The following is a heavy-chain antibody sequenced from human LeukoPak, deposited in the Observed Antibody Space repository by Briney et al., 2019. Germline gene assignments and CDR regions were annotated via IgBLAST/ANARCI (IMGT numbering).Heavy chain of an antibody. J-gene: IGHJ4*02. Sequence: PSETLSLTCTVSGGSISSYYWSWIRQPPWKGLEWIGYIYYSGSTNYNPSLKSRVTISVDTSKNQFSLKLSSVTAADTAVYYCARGGRSSSWSEGLFDYWGQGTLVTVSS. CDR1: GGSISSYY. V-gene: IGHV4-59*01. CDR2: IYYSGST. CDR3: ARGGRSSSWSEGLFDY. D-gene: IGHD6-13*01.